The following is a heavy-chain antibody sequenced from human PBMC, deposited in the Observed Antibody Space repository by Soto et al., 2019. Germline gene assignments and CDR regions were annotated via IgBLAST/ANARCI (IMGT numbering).Heavy chain of an antibody. CDR2: IYYSGST. CDR1: GGSVSSGSYY. D-gene: IGHD2-2*02. V-gene: IGHV4-61*01. J-gene: IGHJ6*01. CDR3: ARAVGYCSSTSCYTGYYYGMDV. Sequence: QVQLQESGPGLVKPSETLSLTCTVSGGSVSSGSYYWSWIRQPPGKGLEWIGYIYYSGSTNYNPSLKSRVTISVDTSKNQCSLKLSSVTAADPAVYYCARAVGYCSSTSCYTGYYYGMDVW.